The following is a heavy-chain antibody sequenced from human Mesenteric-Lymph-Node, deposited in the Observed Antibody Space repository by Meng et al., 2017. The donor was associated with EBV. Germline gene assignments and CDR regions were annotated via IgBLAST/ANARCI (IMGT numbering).Heavy chain of an antibody. CDR2: ISQSGDT. CDR1: GGSFSGYH. CDR3: ARGTIFGIVVTYFDY. J-gene: IGHJ4*02. D-gene: IGHD3-3*01. V-gene: IGHV4-34*01. Sequence: QVQLHQWGAGLLEPSETLSLTCAVSGGSFSGYHWSWIRQPPGKGLEYIGEISQSGDTNYNPSLKSRVTISVDTSRNQFSLKMRSVTAADTAVYYCARGTIFGIVVTYFDYWSQGNLVTVSS.